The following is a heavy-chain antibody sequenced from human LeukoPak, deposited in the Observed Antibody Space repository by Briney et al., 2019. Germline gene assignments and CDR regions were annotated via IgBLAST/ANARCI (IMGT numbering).Heavy chain of an antibody. CDR3: AKENPVGGTNYFDY. D-gene: IGHD1-26*01. CDR2: ITTGDGST. Sequence: PGGSLRLSCTASGFTFSSYTMTWVRQAPGKGLKWVSTITTGDGSTYYADSVKGRFTISRDNSKNTLSLQMNSLRAEDTAVYYCAKENPVGGTNYFDYWGQGTLVTVPS. CDR1: GFTFSSYT. V-gene: IGHV3-23*01. J-gene: IGHJ4*02.